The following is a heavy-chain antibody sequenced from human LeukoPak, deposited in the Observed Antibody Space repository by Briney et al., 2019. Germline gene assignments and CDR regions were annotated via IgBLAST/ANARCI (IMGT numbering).Heavy chain of an antibody. J-gene: IGHJ4*02. CDR1: GFTFSNYW. CDR3: ARGPYSSNWYVDY. D-gene: IGHD6-13*01. V-gene: IGHV3-7*05. Sequence: NPGGSLRLSCVASGFTFSNYWMSWVRQAPGKGLEWVANIKQAGSEKYYVDSVKGRFTISRDNAKNSVYLQMNSLRAADTAVYYCARGPYSSNWYVDYWGQGTLVTVAS. CDR2: IKQAGSEK.